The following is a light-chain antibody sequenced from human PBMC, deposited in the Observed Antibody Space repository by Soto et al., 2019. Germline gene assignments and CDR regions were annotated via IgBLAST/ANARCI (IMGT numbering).Light chain of an antibody. J-gene: IGLJ1*01. V-gene: IGLV2-8*01. Sequence: QSVLTQPPSASGSPGQSVAISCTGTSSDVGGYNYVSWYQQHPGKAPKIMIYEVNKRHSGVPDRFSGSKSGNTASLTVSGLQAEDEADYYFSSYAGSSNVFGPGTKVTVL. CDR1: SSDVGGYNY. CDR2: EVN. CDR3: SSYAGSSNV.